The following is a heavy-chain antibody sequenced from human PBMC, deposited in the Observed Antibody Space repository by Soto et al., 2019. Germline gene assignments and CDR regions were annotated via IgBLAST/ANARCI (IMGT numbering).Heavy chain of an antibody. CDR3: TDVEV. Sequence: EVQVVESGGGLVQPGGSLRLSCAVSGFALSRYWMSWVRQAPGKGLEWVANIKDDGSETHYVDSVKGRFTISRDNAKNALYLPMNRVSARVTAVYYFTDVEVRGHGTVVNVSS. D-gene: IGHD1-1*01. CDR2: IKDDGSET. CDR1: GFALSRYW. V-gene: IGHV3-7*02. J-gene: IGHJ4*01.